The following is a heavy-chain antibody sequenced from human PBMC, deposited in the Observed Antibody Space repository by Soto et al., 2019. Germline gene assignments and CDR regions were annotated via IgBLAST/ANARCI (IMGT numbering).Heavy chain of an antibody. J-gene: IGHJ6*02. CDR3: ARGGVTSTPRYENYGMDV. V-gene: IGHV1-46*01. CDR1: GYSFTSYY. Sequence: QAHLVQSGAEEKKAGASVTVSCKASGYSFTSYYLLWLRLAHGQGLELLGIINPVGGTTAYAQKFQGRLRMNRDTSTSTVYMALTGMRSEDTAVYYCARGGVTSTPRYENYGMDVWGQGTTVTVAS. D-gene: IGHD3-3*01. CDR2: INPVGGTT.